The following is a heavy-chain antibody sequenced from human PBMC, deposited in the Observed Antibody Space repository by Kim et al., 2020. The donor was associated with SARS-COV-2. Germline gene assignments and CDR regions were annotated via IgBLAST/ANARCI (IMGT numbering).Heavy chain of an antibody. V-gene: IGHV4-34*01. Sequence: SETLSLTCAVYGGSFSGYYWSWIRQPPGKGLEWIGEINHSGSTNYNPSLKSRVTISVDTSKNQFSLKLSSVTAADTAVYYCARGQRSGYYYVVWFDTWGQGTLVTVSS. CDR3: ARGQRSGYYYVVWFDT. J-gene: IGHJ5*02. D-gene: IGHD3-22*01. CDR1: GGSFSGYY. CDR2: INHSGST.